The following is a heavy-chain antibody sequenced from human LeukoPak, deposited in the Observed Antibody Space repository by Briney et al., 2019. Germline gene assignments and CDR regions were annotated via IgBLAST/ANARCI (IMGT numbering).Heavy chain of an antibody. CDR1: GGTFSSYA. CDR2: IIPILGIA. V-gene: IGHV1-69*04. Sequence: ASVKVSCKASGGTFSSYAISWVRQAPGQGLEWMGRIIPILGIANYAQKFQGRVTITADKSTSTAYMELSSLRSEDTAVYYCARVAAAGTEDYWGQGTLVTVSS. J-gene: IGHJ4*02. CDR3: ARVAAAGTEDY. D-gene: IGHD6-13*01.